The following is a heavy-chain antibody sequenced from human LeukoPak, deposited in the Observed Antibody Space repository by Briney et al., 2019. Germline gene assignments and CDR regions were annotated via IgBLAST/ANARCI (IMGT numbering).Heavy chain of an antibody. Sequence: SETLSLTCTVSGGSISSYYWSWIRQPAGKGLEWIGRIYTSGSTNYNPSLKSRVTMSVDTSKNQFSLKLSSVTAADTAVYYCVRFGQNSPTLDYWGQGTLVTVSS. V-gene: IGHV4-4*07. CDR2: IYTSGST. D-gene: IGHD3-10*01. CDR1: GGSISSYY. J-gene: IGHJ4*02. CDR3: VRFGQNSPTLDY.